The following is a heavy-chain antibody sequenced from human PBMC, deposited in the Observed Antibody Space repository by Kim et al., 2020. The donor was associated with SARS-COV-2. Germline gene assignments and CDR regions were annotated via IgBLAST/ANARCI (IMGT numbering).Heavy chain of an antibody. J-gene: IGHJ2*01. CDR1: GYTFTSYG. D-gene: IGHD3-10*01. CDR3: ARDPLLSITMVRGVTFLGYFDL. V-gene: IGHV1-18*01. CDR2: ISAYNGNT. Sequence: ASVKVSCKASGYTFTSYGISWVRQAPGQGLEWMGWISAYNGNTNYAQKLQGRVTMTTDTSTSTAYMELRSLRSDDTAVYYCARDPLLSITMVRGVTFLGYFDLWGRGTLVTVSS.